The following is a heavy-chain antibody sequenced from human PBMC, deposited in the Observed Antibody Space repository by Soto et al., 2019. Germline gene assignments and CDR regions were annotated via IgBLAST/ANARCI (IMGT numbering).Heavy chain of an antibody. CDR3: ARDGNRGFDMDV. CDR1: GFTFSTYN. J-gene: IGHJ6*02. Sequence: EVQVVESGGGLVQPGGSLRLSCEGSGFTFSTYNMDWVRQAPGKGLEWVSYITNTGGTIYYADSVRGRFTISRDNAKNTLFLQMNSLGDDDTAVYYCARDGNRGFDMDVWGQGTTVTVSS. V-gene: IGHV3-48*02. CDR2: ITNTGGTI.